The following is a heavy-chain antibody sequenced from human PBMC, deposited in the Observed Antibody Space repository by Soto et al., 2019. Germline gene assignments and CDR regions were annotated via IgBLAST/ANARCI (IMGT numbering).Heavy chain of an antibody. J-gene: IGHJ6*02. V-gene: IGHV1-69*13. D-gene: IGHD5-12*01. CDR2: IIPMYGTT. CDR1: GGSFSSSA. CDR3: ATSVGAIGYLFCNMDV. Sequence: ASVKVSCKSSGGSFSSSAITWVRQAPGQGLEWMGRIIPMYGTTFYAQTFQGRVTITADESTSTVYMHLSSLKSEDTASYFCATSVGAIGYLFCNMDVWGQGTTVTVCS.